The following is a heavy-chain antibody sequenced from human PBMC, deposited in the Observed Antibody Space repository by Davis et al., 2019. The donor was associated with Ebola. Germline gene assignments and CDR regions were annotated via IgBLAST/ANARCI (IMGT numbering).Heavy chain of an antibody. CDR1: GFTFSSYA. Sequence: PGGSLRLSCAASGFTFSSYAMHWVRQAPGKGLEWVAVISYDGSNKYYADSVKGRFTVSRDNSKNSLYLQMNSLRTEDTALYFCAKAVRNYYYYGMGVWGQGTTVTVSS. V-gene: IGHV3-30-3*01. CDR2: ISYDGSNK. D-gene: IGHD3-10*01. CDR3: AKAVRNYYYYGMGV. J-gene: IGHJ6*02.